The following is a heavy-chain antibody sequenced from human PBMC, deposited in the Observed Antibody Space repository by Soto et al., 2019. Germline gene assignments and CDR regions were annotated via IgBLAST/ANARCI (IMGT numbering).Heavy chain of an antibody. D-gene: IGHD6-25*01. CDR3: ARDKGVSSGHSFDY. CDR2: ISISSSAI. J-gene: IGHJ4*02. V-gene: IGHV3-48*01. Sequence: EVQLVESGGTLVQPGGSLRLSFAASGFTFSNYPMNWVRQAPGKGLEWVSYISISSSAIHYADSVRGRFTISRDEAKSSLYLLMNSLRVEDTAVYYCARDKGVSSGHSFDYWGQGTLVTVAS. CDR1: GFTFSNYP.